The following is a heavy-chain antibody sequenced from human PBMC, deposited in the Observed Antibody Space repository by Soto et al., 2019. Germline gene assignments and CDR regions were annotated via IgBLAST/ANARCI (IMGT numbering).Heavy chain of an antibody. J-gene: IGHJ6*02. V-gene: IGHV3-33*01. CDR2: IWYDGSNK. Sequence: PGGSLRLSCAASGFTFSSYGMHWVRQAPGKGLEWVAVIWYDGSNKYYADSVKGRFTISRDNSKNTLYLQMNSLRAEDTAVYYFARGGIVGATAGGYYYYGMDVWGQGTTVTVSS. D-gene: IGHD1-26*01. CDR3: ARGGIVGATAGGYYYYGMDV. CDR1: GFTFSSYG.